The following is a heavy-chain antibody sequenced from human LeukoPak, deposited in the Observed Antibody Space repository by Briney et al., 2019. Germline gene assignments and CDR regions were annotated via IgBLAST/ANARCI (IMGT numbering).Heavy chain of an antibody. CDR2: ISGRSTII. D-gene: IGHD2-15*01. Sequence: PGGSLRLSCAASGFTFSTDSMTWVRQAPRKGLERVSYISGRSTIIYYADSVKGRFNISRDNGKNSLYLQMNSLRAEDTAVYYCARYDSPFDYWGQGTLVTVSS. CDR3: ARYDSPFDY. CDR1: GFTFSTDS. V-gene: IGHV3-48*01. J-gene: IGHJ4*02.